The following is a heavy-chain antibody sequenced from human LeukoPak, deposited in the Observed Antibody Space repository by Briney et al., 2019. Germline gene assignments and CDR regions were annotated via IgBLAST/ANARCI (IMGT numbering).Heavy chain of an antibody. CDR1: GGSISSYY. CDR3: ARDISLLYSSGWYGAYYFDY. D-gene: IGHD6-19*01. V-gene: IGHV4-4*07. J-gene: IGHJ4*02. Sequence: NPSETLSLTCTVSGGSISSYYWSWIRQPAGKGLEWIGRIYTSGSTNYNPSPKSRVTISVDKSKNQFSLKLSSVTAADTAVYYCARDISLLYSSGWYGAYYFDYWGQGTLVTVSS. CDR2: IYTSGST.